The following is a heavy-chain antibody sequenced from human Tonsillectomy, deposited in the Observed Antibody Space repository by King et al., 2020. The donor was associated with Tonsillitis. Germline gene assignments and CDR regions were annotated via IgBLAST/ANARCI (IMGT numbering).Heavy chain of an antibody. Sequence: LQLQESGPGLVKPSETLSLTCTVSGGSVTSSSYYWGWIRQPPGKGLEWIGSIYSSGSTYYNPSLKSRVTISMDTSKNHFSLTLTSVTAADTGVYYCARRGQQFPVDLFDNGGQGALVTVSA. CDR3: ARRGQQFPVDLFDN. CDR2: IYSSGST. D-gene: IGHD6-13*01. J-gene: IGHJ4*02. CDR1: GGSVTSSSYY. V-gene: IGHV4-39*02.